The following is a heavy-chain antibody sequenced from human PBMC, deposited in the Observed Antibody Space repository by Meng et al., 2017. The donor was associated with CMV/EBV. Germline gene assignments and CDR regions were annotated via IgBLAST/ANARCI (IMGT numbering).Heavy chain of an antibody. CDR3: TTDWEYPPRSY. CDR1: GLTFSNAW. J-gene: IGHJ4*02. Sequence: EQLVESGGGLVTAGGSLGLSCAASGLTFSNAWRSWVLQAPGKGLEWVGRIKSKTDGGTTDYAAPVKGRFTISRDDSKNTLYLQMNSLKTEDTAVYYCTTDWEYPPRSYWGQGTLVTVSS. V-gene: IGHV3-15*01. D-gene: IGHD2/OR15-2a*01. CDR2: IKSKTDGGTT.